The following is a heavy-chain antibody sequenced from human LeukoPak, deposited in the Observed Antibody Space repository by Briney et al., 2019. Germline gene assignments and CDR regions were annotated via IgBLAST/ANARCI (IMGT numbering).Heavy chain of an antibody. D-gene: IGHD2-15*01. V-gene: IGHV3-7*01. CDR3: ARTGGGRYCSGGSCSGYYYYYMDV. Sequence: PGGSLRLSCAASGFTFSSYWMSWVRQAPGKGLEWVANIKQDGSEKYYVDSVKGRFTISRDNAKNSLYLQMNSLRAEDTAAYYCARTGGGRYCSGGSCSGYYYYYMDVWGKGTTVTISS. J-gene: IGHJ6*03. CDR2: IKQDGSEK. CDR1: GFTFSSYW.